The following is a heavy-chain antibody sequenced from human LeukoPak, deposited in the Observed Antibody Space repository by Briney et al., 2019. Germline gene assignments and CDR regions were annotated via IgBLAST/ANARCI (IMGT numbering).Heavy chain of an antibody. CDR1: GLTFSNYW. D-gene: IGHD3-3*01. J-gene: IGHJ4*02. CDR3: ASPRSGY. CDR2: LNQDESSK. Sequence: GGSLRLSCAASGLTFSNYWMTWVRQAPGKGLEWVATLNQDESSKYYVDSVKGRFTISRDNAKNSLYLQMNSLGADDTAVYYCASPRSGYWGQGTLVTVSS. V-gene: IGHV3-7*01.